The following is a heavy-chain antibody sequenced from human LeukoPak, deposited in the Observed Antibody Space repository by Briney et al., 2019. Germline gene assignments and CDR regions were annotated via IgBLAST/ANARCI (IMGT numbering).Heavy chain of an antibody. D-gene: IGHD6-19*01. CDR2: INHSGST. CDR1: GGSFSGYY. J-gene: IGHJ3*02. CDR3: ATTSGWPVDAFDI. V-gene: IGHV4-34*01. Sequence: PSETLSLTCAVYGGSFSGYYWSWIRQPPGKGLEWMGEINHSGSTHYNPSLKTRVTISVDTSKNQFSLKLSSVTAVDTAVYYCATTSGWPVDAFDIWGQGTMVTVSS.